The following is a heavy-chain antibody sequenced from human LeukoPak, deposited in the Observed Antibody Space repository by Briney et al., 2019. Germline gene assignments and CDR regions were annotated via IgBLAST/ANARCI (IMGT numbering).Heavy chain of an antibody. Sequence: SETLSLTCTVSGGSISSYYWSWIRQPAGKGLEWIGRIYTSGSTNYNPSLKSRVTISVDTSKNQFSLKLSSVTAADTAVYYCASVRYGSGSSYYWGQGTLVTVSS. CDR1: GGSISSYY. CDR2: IYTSGST. V-gene: IGHV4-4*07. D-gene: IGHD3-10*01. CDR3: ASVRYGSGSSYY. J-gene: IGHJ4*02.